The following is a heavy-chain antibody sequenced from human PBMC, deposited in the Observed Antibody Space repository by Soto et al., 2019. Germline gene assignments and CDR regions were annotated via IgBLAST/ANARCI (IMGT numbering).Heavy chain of an antibody. Sequence: SETLSLTCTVSGGSISSGGYYWSWIRQHPGKGLEWIGYIYYSGSTYYNPSLKSRVTISVDTSKNQFSLKLSSVTAADTAVYYCAKVPAATYYYYYMDVWGKGTTVTVSS. CDR3: AKVPAATYYYYYMDV. D-gene: IGHD2-2*01. CDR1: GGSISSGGYY. V-gene: IGHV4-31*03. CDR2: IYYSGST. J-gene: IGHJ6*03.